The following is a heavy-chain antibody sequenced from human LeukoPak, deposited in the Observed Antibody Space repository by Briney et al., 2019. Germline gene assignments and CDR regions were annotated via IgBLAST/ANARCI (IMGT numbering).Heavy chain of an antibody. Sequence: GGSLRLSCAASGFTFSNYWMNWVRQAPGKGLEWVSYISSSGSTIYYADSVKGRFTISRDNAKNPLYLQMNSLRAEDTAVYYCARDYAEYTYYYDSSGQGFDYWGQGTLVTVSS. CDR1: GFTFSNYW. CDR2: ISSSGSTI. V-gene: IGHV3-48*04. J-gene: IGHJ4*02. D-gene: IGHD3-22*01. CDR3: ARDYAEYTYYYDSSGQGFDY.